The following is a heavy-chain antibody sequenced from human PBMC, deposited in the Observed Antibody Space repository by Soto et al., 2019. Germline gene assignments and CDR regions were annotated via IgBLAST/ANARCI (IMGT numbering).Heavy chain of an antibody. CDR1: GYSFTSYW. CDR3: VTRARGYSGYDEVDY. J-gene: IGHJ4*02. D-gene: IGHD5-12*01. CDR2: IYPGDSDT. Sequence: GESLKISCKGSGYSFTSYWIGWVRQMPGKGLEWMGIIYPGDSDTRYSPSFQGKVTISADKSISTAYLQLSSLKASDTAMYYCVTRARGYSGYDEVDYWGQGTLVTVSS. V-gene: IGHV5-51*01.